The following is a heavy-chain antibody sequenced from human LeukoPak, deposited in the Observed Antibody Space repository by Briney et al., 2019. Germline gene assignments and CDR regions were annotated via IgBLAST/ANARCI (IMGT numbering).Heavy chain of an antibody. CDR3: AKKYYYDSSGYYRENDY. CDR2: ISGSGGST. CDR1: GFTFSSYA. V-gene: IGHV3-23*01. J-gene: IGHJ4*02. Sequence: PGGSLRLSCAASGFTFSSYAMSWVRQAPGKGLEWVSAISGSGGSTYYADSVKGRFTISGDNSKNTLYLQMNSLRAEDTAVYYCAKKYYYDSSGYYRENDYWGQGTLVTVSS. D-gene: IGHD3-22*01.